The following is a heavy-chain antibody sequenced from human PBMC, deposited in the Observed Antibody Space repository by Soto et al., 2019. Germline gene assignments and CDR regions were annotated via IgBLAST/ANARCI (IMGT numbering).Heavy chain of an antibody. V-gene: IGHV5-10-1*01. J-gene: IGHJ4*02. CDR2: IDPSDSYT. CDR3: AKTDCSGGSCYYDY. D-gene: IGHD2-15*01. Sequence: GESLKISCNGSGYSFTSYWISWVRQMPGKGLEWMGRIDPSDSYTNYSPSFQGHVTISADKSISTAYLQWSSLKASDTAMYYCAKTDCSGGSCYYDYWGQGTLVTVYS. CDR1: GYSFTSYW.